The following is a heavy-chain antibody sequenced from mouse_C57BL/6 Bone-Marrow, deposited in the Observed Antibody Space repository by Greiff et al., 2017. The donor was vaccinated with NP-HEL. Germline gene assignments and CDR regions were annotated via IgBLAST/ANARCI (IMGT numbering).Heavy chain of an antibody. CDR1: GYTFTSYW. CDR3: ARREIYYGNRYYAMDY. D-gene: IGHD2-1*01. CDR2: IDPNSGGT. V-gene: IGHV1-72*01. J-gene: IGHJ4*01. Sequence: QVQLKQPGAELVKPGASVKLSCKASGYTFTSYWMHWVKQRPGRGLEWIGRIDPNSGGTKYNEKFKSKATLTVDKPSSTAYMQLSSLTSEDSAVYYCARREIYYGNRYYAMDYWGQGTSVTVSS.